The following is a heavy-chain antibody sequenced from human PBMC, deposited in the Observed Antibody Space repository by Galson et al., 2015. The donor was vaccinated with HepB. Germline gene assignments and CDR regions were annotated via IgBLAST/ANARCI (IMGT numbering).Heavy chain of an antibody. CDR1: GGSISSGGYY. D-gene: IGHD4-11*01. J-gene: IGHJ6*02. CDR3: ARDTAGQLDYPANYGMDV. CDR2: IYYSGST. V-gene: IGHV4-31*03. Sequence: TLSLTCTVPGGSISSGGYYWSWIRQHPGKGLEWIGYIYYSGSTYYNPSLKSRVTISVDTSKNQFSLKLSSVTAADTAVYYCARDTAGQLDYPANYGMDVWGQGTTVTVSS.